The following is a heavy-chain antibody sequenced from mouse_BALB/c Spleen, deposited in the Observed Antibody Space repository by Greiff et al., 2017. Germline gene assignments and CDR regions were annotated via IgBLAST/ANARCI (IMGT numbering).Heavy chain of an antibody. D-gene: IGHD1-1*01. CDR3: AFYYGSSYADAMDY. J-gene: IGHJ4*01. Sequence: EVQLQESGPGLVKPSQSLSLTCSVTGYSITSGYYWHWIRQFPGNQLEWMGYISYDGSNNYNPSLKNRISITRDTSKNQFFLKLNSVTTEDTATYYCAFYYGSSYADAMDYWGQGTSVTVSS. CDR2: ISYDGSN. V-gene: IGHV3-6*02. CDR1: GYSITSGYY.